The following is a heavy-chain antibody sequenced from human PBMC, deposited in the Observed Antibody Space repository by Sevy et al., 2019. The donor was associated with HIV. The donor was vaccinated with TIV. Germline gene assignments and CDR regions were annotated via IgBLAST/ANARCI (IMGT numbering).Heavy chain of an antibody. V-gene: IGHV1-69*13. CDR2: IIPIFGTA. J-gene: IGHJ4*02. D-gene: IGHD6-19*01. CDR3: ARDWRSSGWHYYFDY. Sequence: ASVKVSCKASGGTFSSYAISWVRQAPGQGLEWMGGIIPIFGTANYAQKFQGRVTITADESTSTAYMELSSLRSEDTAVYYCARDWRSSGWHYYFDYWGQGTLVTVSS. CDR1: GGTFSSYA.